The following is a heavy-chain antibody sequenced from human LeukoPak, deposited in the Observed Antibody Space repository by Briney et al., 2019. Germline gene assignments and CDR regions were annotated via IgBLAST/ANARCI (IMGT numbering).Heavy chain of an antibody. CDR2: ISDTAKTI. D-gene: IGHD6-19*01. CDR1: GFTFSDYS. Sequence: GGSLRLSCAVSGFTFSDYSMSWIRQAPGKGLEWISDISDTAKTIHYADSVRGRFTISRDNAKNSLYLQMNSLRAEDTAVYYCARPGYSSGWRFDYWGQGTLVTVSS. CDR3: ARPGYSSGWRFDY. V-gene: IGHV3-11*04. J-gene: IGHJ4*02.